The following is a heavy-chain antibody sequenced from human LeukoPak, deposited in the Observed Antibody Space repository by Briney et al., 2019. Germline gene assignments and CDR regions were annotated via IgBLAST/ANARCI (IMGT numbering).Heavy chain of an antibody. CDR3: ATGQQVGATRTVFDP. V-gene: IGHV1-24*01. Sequence: ASVKVSCKVAGYTLTDLSLHWVRQAPGKGLEWMGGFDPEDDETIYAQKFQGRVTMTEDTSTDTAYMELSSLSSEDTAVYYCATGQQVGATRTVFDPWGQGTLVTVSS. CDR2: FDPEDDET. CDR1: GYTLTDLS. D-gene: IGHD1-26*01. J-gene: IGHJ5*02.